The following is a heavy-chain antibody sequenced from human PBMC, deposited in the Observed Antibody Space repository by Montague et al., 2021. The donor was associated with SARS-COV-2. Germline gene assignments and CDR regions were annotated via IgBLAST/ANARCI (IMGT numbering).Heavy chain of an antibody. D-gene: IGHD2-15*01. Sequence: SETLSLTCAISGGSFSNYYWSWIRQPPGKGLEWIGEVNQSGTTIYNPSVKSGVTISEDTSKNQCYLRLNSVTAADTGVYYCAIGRRPVVAPGGGPGGRAYVFWGQGPMVTVSS. CDR1: GGSFSNYY. CDR2: VNQSGTT. V-gene: IGHV4-34*01. J-gene: IGHJ3*01. CDR3: AIGRRPVVAPGGGPGGRAYVF.